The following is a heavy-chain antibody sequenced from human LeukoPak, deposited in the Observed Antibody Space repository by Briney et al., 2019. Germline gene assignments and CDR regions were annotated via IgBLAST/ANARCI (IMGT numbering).Heavy chain of an antibody. CDR2: IIPIFGTA. V-gene: IGHV1-69*13. Sequence: SVKVSFKGSGGTFSSYAIYWVQQAPGQGLEWMGGIIPIFGTANYAQKFQGRVTITAVESTSKAYMELHSLRSEDTAVYYCARDRFEDTAMVTRAFDIWGQGKMVTVSS. D-gene: IGHD5-18*01. CDR1: GGTFSSYA. CDR3: ARDRFEDTAMVTRAFDI. J-gene: IGHJ3*02.